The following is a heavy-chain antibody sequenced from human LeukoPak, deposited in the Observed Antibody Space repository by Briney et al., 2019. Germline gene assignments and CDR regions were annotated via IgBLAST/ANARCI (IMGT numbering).Heavy chain of an antibody. CDR2: IYWDDDK. J-gene: IGHJ4*02. CDR3: AHRPGSTWHFDY. CDR1: GGSISSYYW. D-gene: IGHD6-13*01. V-gene: IGHV2-5*08. Sequence: TLSLTCTVSGGSISSYYWSWIRQPPGKGLEWLALIYWDDDKRYSPSLKSRLTITKDTSNNQVVLTMTNMDPVDTATYYCAHRPGSTWHFDYWGQGALVTVSS.